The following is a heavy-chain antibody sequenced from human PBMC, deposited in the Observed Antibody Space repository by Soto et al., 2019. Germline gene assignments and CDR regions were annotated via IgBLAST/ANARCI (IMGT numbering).Heavy chain of an antibody. CDR2: ISSSSSTI. V-gene: IGHV3-48*02. CDR1: RCAGRGCR. D-gene: IGHD3-16*01. CDR3: ARGGTIAVITIGDY. J-gene: IGHJ4*01. Sequence: SCAEYRCAGRGCRTQWARQAPGKGLDWISYISSSSSTIYYADSVKGRFTISRDNAKNSLYLQMNSLTDDDTAMYYCARGGTIAVITIGDYWGQGTLVSVSS.